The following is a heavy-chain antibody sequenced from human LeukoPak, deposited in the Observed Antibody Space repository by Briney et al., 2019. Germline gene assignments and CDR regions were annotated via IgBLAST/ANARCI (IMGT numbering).Heavy chain of an antibody. CDR1: GFTFRTYA. Sequence: GGSLRLSCAASGFTFRTYAMTWVRQAPGKGLEWVSAISNSGGSTYYADSVRGRFTISRDNSKNTLYLQMNSLRAEDTGVYYCAKGLRTGVGPYMGYHYYMDVWGKGATVTVSS. J-gene: IGHJ6*03. CDR2: ISNSGGST. CDR3: AKGLRTGVGPYMGYHYYMDV. D-gene: IGHD3-16*01. V-gene: IGHV3-23*01.